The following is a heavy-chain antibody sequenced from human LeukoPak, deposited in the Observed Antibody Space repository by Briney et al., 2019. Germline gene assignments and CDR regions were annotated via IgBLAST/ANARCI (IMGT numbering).Heavy chain of an antibody. CDR1: GFTLSTYA. J-gene: IGHJ4*02. Sequence: GGSLRLSCAASGFTLSTYAMSWVRQTPGKGLVWVSRINSDGSSTSYADSVKGRFTISRDNAKNTLYLQMNSLRAKDTAVYYCERAPERGGGPMLDYWGQGTLVTVSS. V-gene: IGHV3-74*01. CDR2: INSDGSST. CDR3: ERAPERGGGPMLDY. D-gene: IGHD2-8*01.